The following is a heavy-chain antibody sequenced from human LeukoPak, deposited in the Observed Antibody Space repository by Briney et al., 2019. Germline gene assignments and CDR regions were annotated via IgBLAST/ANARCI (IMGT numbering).Heavy chain of an antibody. Sequence: GGSLRLSCAASGFTFSTYAMTWVRQAPGKGLEWVSSISSSGDTTYYADSVKGRFIISRDNSKSTLYLQMSSLRAEDTAVYYCAKANYYYYMDVWVKGTTVTVSS. CDR2: ISSSGDTT. CDR1: GFTFSTYA. CDR3: AKANYYYYMDV. J-gene: IGHJ6*03. V-gene: IGHV3-23*01.